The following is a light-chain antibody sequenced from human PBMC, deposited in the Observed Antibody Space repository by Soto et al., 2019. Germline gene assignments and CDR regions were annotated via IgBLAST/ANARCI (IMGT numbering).Light chain of an antibody. CDR2: GAS. CDR3: QQYGSSPLYT. J-gene: IGKJ2*01. V-gene: IGKV3-20*01. Sequence: EIVLTQSPGTLSLSPGERATLSCRASQSVSSSYLAWYQQKPGQAPRLLIYGASSRATGIPDRFSGSESGTDFTLTISRLELEDFAVYYCQQYGSSPLYTFGQGTKLEIK. CDR1: QSVSSSY.